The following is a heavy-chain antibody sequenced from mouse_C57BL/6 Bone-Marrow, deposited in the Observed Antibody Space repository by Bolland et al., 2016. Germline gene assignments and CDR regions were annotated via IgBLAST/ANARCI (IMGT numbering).Heavy chain of an antibody. Sequence: GSGNTKYNEKFKGKATLTADTSSSTAYMQLSSLTSEDSAVYYCARRSWFAYWGKGLW. CDR2: GSGNT. J-gene: IGHJ3*01. V-gene: IGHV1-66*01. CDR3: ARRSWFAY.